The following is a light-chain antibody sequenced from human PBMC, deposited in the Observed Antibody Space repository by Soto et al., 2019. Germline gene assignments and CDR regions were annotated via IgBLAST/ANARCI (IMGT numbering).Light chain of an antibody. CDR2: GNN. CDR3: QSYDSSLTGFVV. Sequence: QSVLTQPPSVSGAPGQRVTISCTGSSSNIGAGFDVHWYQQLPGTAPKLLIYGNNNWPSGVPDRFSGSKSGTSASLAITGLQAEDEADYYCQSYDSSLTGFVVFGGGTKLTVL. V-gene: IGLV1-40*01. J-gene: IGLJ2*01. CDR1: SSNIGAGFD.